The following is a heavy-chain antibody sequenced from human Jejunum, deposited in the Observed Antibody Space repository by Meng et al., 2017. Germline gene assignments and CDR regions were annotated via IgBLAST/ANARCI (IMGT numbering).Heavy chain of an antibody. D-gene: IGHD3-10*01. V-gene: IGHV4-34*01. CDR3: ARVPPHYYGTGSYFFDY. Sequence: SETLSLTCAVYGGSFSGYYWNWVRQPPGRGLEWIGEINQSGTTNYNPSLKSRVTISIDTSKNHFSLKLSSVTAADTAVYYCARVPPHYYGTGSYFFDYWGQGTLVTVSS. J-gene: IGHJ4*02. CDR1: GGSFSGYY. CDR2: INQSGTT.